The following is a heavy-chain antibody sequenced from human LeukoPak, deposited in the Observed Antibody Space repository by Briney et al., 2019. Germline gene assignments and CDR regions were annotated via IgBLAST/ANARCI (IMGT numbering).Heavy chain of an antibody. Sequence: ASVKVSCKASGYTFTGYCIHWVRQAPGQGLEWMGWINCNSGGTNYAQKFQGWVTMTRDTSITTAYMELSRLRSDDTAVYYCAMGGYCGGDCYYTDAFDIWGQGTMVTVSS. V-gene: IGHV1-2*04. CDR1: GYTFTGYC. CDR2: INCNSGGT. J-gene: IGHJ3*02. D-gene: IGHD2-21*01. CDR3: AMGGYCGGDCYYTDAFDI.